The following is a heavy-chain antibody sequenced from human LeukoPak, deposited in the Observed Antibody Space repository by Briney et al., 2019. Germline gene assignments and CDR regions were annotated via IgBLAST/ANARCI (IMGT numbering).Heavy chain of an antibody. Sequence: GGSLRLSCAASGFTFSSYSMNWVRQAPGQGLEWVSYISSSSSTIYYADSVKGRFTISRDDAKYSLYLQMNSLRAEDTAVYYCAKSTVTNYFDNWGQGSLVTVSS. CDR1: GFTFSSYS. CDR2: ISSSSSTI. V-gene: IGHV3-48*04. J-gene: IGHJ4*02. CDR3: AKSTVTNYFDN. D-gene: IGHD4-17*01.